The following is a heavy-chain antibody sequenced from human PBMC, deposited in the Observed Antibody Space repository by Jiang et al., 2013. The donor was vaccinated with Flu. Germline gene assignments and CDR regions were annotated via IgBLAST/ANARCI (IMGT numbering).Heavy chain of an antibody. D-gene: IGHD3-16*01. V-gene: IGHV3-74*01. CDR1: GFTFSSKW. CDR2: ISGDGSNA. CDR3: ASPLWGRGMSFDM. Sequence: VQLVESGGGLVQPGGSLRLSCAASGFTFSSKWMQWVRQGPGKELIWVSCISGDGSNARYGDSVRGRFTISRDNAKNMLYLQMNSLRAEDTSVYYCASPLWGRGMSFDMWGQGTMVTVSS. J-gene: IGHJ3*02.